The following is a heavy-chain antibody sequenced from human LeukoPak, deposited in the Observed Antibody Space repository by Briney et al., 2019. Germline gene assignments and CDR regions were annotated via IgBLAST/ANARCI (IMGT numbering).Heavy chain of an antibody. V-gene: IGHV4-31*03. CDR1: GGSISSGGYY. D-gene: IGHD5-12*01. CDR2: IYYSGST. Sequence: PSQTLSLTCTVPGGSISSGGYYWSWIRQHPGKGLEWIGYIYYSGSTYYNPSLKSRVTISVDTSKNQFSLKLSSVTAADTAVYYCASGNSGYDTNNWFDPWGQGTLVTVSS. J-gene: IGHJ5*02. CDR3: ASGNSGYDTNNWFDP.